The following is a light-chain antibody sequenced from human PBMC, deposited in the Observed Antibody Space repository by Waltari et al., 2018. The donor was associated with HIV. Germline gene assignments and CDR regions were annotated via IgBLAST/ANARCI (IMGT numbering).Light chain of an antibody. CDR1: NIGSKS. CDR3: HVWDSFSDHRV. Sequence: SYVLTQPPSVSVAPGQTARISCEGDNIGSKSVHWYQQKPGQAPVSVVYYDTDRPSGIPERFSGSNSGNTATLIISGVEAGDEADYYCHVWDSFSDHRVFGGGTELTVL. V-gene: IGLV3-21*02. CDR2: YDT. J-gene: IGLJ2*01.